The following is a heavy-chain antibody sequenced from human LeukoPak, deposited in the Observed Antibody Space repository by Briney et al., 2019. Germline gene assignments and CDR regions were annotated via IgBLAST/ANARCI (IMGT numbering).Heavy chain of an antibody. CDR1: GFTFSSYG. Sequence: GGSLRLSCAASGFTFSSYGMHWVRQAPGKGLEWVAFIRYDGSNKYYADSVKGRFTIFRDNSKNTLYLQMNSLRAEVTAVYYCAKNVYRYYDFWSGYYGYFDYWGQGTLVTVSS. J-gene: IGHJ4*02. V-gene: IGHV3-30*02. CDR3: AKNVYRYYDFWSGYYGYFDY. CDR2: IRYDGSNK. D-gene: IGHD3-3*01.